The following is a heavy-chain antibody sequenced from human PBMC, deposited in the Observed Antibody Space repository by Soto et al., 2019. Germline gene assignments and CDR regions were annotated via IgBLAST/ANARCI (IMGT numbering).Heavy chain of an antibody. CDR1: GGSSSSYY. D-gene: IGHD2-2*02. CDR2: IYYSGST. Sequence: SETLSLTCTVSGGSSSSYYWSWIRQPPGKGLEWIGYIYYSGSTNYNPSLKSRVTISVDTSKNQFSLKLSSVTAADTAVYYCARAGEDCSSTSCYTGVPRYYYYYGMDVWGQGTTVTVSS. J-gene: IGHJ6*02. V-gene: IGHV4-59*01. CDR3: ARAGEDCSSTSCYTGVPRYYYYYGMDV.